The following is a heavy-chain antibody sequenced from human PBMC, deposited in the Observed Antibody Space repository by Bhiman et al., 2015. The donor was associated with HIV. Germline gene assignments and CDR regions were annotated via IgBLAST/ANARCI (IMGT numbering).Heavy chain of an antibody. CDR3: ASGSGSVNFDY. J-gene: IGHJ4*02. Sequence: EVQLVESGGGLVKPGGSLRLSCAASGFTFSSHSMNWVRQAPGKGLEWVSSISSSSYYIYYADSVKGRFTISRDNAKNSLYLQMNSLRAEDTAVYYCASGSGSVNFDYWGQGTLVTVSS. V-gene: IGHV3-21*01. D-gene: IGHD3-10*01. CDR2: ISSSSYYI. CDR1: GFTFSSHS.